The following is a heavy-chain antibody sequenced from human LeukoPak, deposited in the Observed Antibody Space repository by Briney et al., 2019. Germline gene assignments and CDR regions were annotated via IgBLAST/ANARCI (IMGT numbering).Heavy chain of an antibody. CDR2: ISFDGSNK. D-gene: IGHD6-13*01. J-gene: IGHJ4*02. CDR1: GFTFSNYG. V-gene: IGHV3-30*18. Sequence: GGSLRLSCADSGFTFSNYGMHWVRQAPGKGLEWVAVISFDGSNKHYTDSVKGRFTVSRDNSKNTLYLQMTSLRAEDTAVYYCAKDVRAAAGYFDYWGQGTLVTVSS. CDR3: AKDVRAAAGYFDY.